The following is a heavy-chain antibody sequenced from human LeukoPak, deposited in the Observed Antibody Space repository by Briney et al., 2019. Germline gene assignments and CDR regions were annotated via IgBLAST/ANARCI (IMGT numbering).Heavy chain of an antibody. Sequence: KASGTLSLTCAVYGGSFSGYYWSWIRQPPGKGLEWIGEINHSGSTNYNPSLKSRVTMSVDTSKNQFSLKLSSVTAADTAVYYCARVDYGDYSKDFDYWGQGTLVTVSS. D-gene: IGHD4-17*01. CDR2: INHSGST. J-gene: IGHJ4*02. V-gene: IGHV4-34*01. CDR1: GGSFSGYY. CDR3: ARVDYGDYSKDFDY.